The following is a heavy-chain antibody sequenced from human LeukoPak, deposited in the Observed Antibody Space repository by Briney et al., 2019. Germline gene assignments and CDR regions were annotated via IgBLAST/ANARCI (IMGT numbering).Heavy chain of an antibody. Sequence: PGGSLRLSCAASGFTLSDHYMDWVRQAPGKGLEWVGRSRNKAKSYTTEYAASVKGRFTISRDDSKNSLYLQMNSLKTEDTAVYYCTRGATPDYYGLDVWGQGTTVTVSS. V-gene: IGHV3-72*01. CDR3: TRGATPDYYGLDV. J-gene: IGHJ6*02. CDR1: GFTLSDHY. CDR2: SRNKAKSYTT.